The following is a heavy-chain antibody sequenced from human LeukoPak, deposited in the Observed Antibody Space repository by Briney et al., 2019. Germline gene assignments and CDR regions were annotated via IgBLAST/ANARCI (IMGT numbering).Heavy chain of an antibody. Sequence: GSSVKVSCKASGGTFSSYAISWVRQAHGQGLEWMGGIIPIFGTANYAQKFQGRVTITADESTSTAYMELSSLRSEDTAVYYCARDRRYKQWLYYFDYWGQGTLVTVSS. D-gene: IGHD6-19*01. CDR1: GGTFSSYA. V-gene: IGHV1-69*01. CDR2: IIPIFGTA. J-gene: IGHJ4*02. CDR3: ARDRRYKQWLYYFDY.